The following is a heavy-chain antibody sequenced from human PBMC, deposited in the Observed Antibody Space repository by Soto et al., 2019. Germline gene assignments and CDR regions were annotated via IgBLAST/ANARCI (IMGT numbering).Heavy chain of an antibody. V-gene: IGHV4-30-4*01. D-gene: IGHD5-12*01. Sequence: SETLSLSCTVSGASISSGDYFWGWIRQCPGKGLQWIGYIYDSGSSYCNPSLKSRVTMSVDTSKNQFALKMSSVTAADTADYYCAREKGYISGPKNFDYWGQGTLVTVSS. J-gene: IGHJ4*02. CDR1: GASISSGDYF. CDR3: AREKGYISGPKNFDY. CDR2: IYDSGSS.